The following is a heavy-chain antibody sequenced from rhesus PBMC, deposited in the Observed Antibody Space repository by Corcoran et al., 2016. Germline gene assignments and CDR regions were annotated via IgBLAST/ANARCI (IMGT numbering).Heavy chain of an antibody. V-gene: IGHV4-65*02. CDR3: ARHLCSSWSSDF. Sequence: QVQLQESGPGLVKPSETLSLTCGVSGGSISSSNWWSWIRQPPGKGLEGIGNIGGSRGSTNYHPSLQSRVTVSKDTSKDQWSLKLSSVTAADAAVYYWARHLCSSWSSDFWGQGVLVTVSS. CDR1: GGSISSSNW. D-gene: IGHD6-13*01. CDR2: IGGSRGST. J-gene: IGHJ4*01.